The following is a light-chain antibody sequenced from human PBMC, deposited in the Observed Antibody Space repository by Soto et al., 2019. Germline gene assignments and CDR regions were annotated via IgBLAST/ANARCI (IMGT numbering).Light chain of an antibody. J-gene: IGLJ3*02. V-gene: IGLV4-69*01. CDR2: LNSDGSH. CDR3: QTWGTGIRGV. CDR1: RGHSSYA. Sequence: HLVLTQSPSASASLGASVKLTCTLSRGHSSYAIAWHQQQPEKGPRYLMKLNSDGSHSKGDGIPDRFSGSSSGAERYLTISSLQSEDEADYYCQTWGTGIRGVFGGGTKLTVL.